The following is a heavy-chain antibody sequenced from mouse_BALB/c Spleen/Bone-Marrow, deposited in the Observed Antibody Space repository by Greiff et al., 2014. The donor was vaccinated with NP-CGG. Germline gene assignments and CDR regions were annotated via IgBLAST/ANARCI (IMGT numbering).Heavy chain of an antibody. CDR3: ARATPYYPWDY. Sequence: VQLKDSGAELVKPGASVKLSCTASGFNIKDTYIHWVKQRPEQGLEWIGRIDPGSGSTKYDPKFQGKATIKADTSSNTAYVQLSSLTSEDTAVYYCARATPYYPWDYWGQGNSVTVSS. CDR2: IDPGSGST. CDR1: GFNIKDTY. V-gene: IGHV14-3*02. J-gene: IGHJ4*01.